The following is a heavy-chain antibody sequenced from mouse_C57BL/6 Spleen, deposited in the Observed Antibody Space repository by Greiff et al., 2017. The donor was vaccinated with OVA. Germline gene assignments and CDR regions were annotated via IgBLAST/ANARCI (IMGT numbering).Heavy chain of an antibody. Sequence: VQLQESGAELVRPGASVTLSCKASGYTFTDYEMHWVKQTPVHGLEWIGAIDPETGGTAYNQKFKGKAILTADKSSSTAYMALRSLTSEDSAVYYCTRGGHFDYWGQGTTLTVSS. J-gene: IGHJ2*01. CDR2: IDPETGGT. CDR1: GYTFTDYE. D-gene: IGHD1-1*02. V-gene: IGHV1-15*01. CDR3: TRGGHFDY.